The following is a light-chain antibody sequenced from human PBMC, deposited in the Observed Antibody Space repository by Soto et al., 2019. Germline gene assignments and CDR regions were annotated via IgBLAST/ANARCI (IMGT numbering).Light chain of an antibody. CDR3: QSYDARLSAYV. V-gene: IGLV1-40*01. CDR1: SSNIGTGYD. J-gene: IGLJ1*01. Sequence: QSVLTQPPSVSGAPGQRVTISCTGGSSNIGTGYDVHWYQHLPGTGPKLLIYANSFRPSGVPDRVSASKSGSSASLAITGLQAEDEADYYCQSYDARLSAYVFGTGTKVTVL. CDR2: ANS.